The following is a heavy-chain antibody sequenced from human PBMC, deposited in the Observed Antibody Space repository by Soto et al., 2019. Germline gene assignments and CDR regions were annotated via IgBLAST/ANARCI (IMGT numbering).Heavy chain of an antibody. CDR2: ISSRSSTI. Sequence: QVQLVESGGGLVKPGGSLRLSFAASGFTFSDYYMSWIRQAPGKGLEWVSYISSRSSTIFYADSVKGRFTISRDNVKNSLYLQMNSRRAEDTAVYYCASGTNGAFFGYWGQGTLVTVSS. CDR1: GFTFSDYY. V-gene: IGHV3-11*01. CDR3: ASGTNGAFFGY. D-gene: IGHD2-8*01. J-gene: IGHJ4*02.